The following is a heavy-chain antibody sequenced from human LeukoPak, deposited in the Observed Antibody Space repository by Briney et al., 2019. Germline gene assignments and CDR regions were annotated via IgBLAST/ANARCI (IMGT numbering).Heavy chain of an antibody. V-gene: IGHV4-39*07. Sequence: SETLSLTCTVSGDSISSSSYYWGWIRQPPGKELEWIGSIYYRGSTYYNPSLKSRVTMSVDTSKNQFSLKLSSVTAADTAVYYCARVYYGSGEFDYWGQGTLVTVSS. CDR1: GDSISSSSYY. D-gene: IGHD3-10*01. CDR3: ARVYYGSGEFDY. CDR2: IYYRGST. J-gene: IGHJ4*02.